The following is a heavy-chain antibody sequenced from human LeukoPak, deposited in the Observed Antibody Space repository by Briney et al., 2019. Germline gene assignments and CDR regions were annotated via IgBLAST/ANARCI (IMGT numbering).Heavy chain of an antibody. J-gene: IGHJ4*02. V-gene: IGHV3-53*01. D-gene: IGHD3-22*01. Sequence: GGSLRLSCAASGFTVSSNYMTWVRQAPGKGLEWVSVIYSNNTTFYADSVKGRFTISRDKSKNTLYLQMNSLRAEDTAVYYCARGTRYYYDSSGYYYGGEYFDYWGQGTLVTVSS. CDR1: GFTVSSNY. CDR3: ARGTRYYYDSSGYYYGGEYFDY. CDR2: IYSNNTT.